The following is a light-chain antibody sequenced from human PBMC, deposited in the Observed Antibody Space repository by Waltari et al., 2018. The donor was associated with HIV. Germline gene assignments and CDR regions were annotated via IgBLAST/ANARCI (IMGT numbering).Light chain of an antibody. CDR1: NSHIGSNT. CDR3: AAWDDSLNAHVL. CDR2: NNN. J-gene: IGLJ2*01. V-gene: IGLV1-44*01. Sequence: QSVLTQPPSASGTPGQRVTISCSGRNSHIGSNTVNWYQQLPGTAPNLLIYNNNQRPSGVSDRFSGSKSGTSASRAISGLQSEDEADYYCAAWDDSLNAHVLFGGGTKLTVL.